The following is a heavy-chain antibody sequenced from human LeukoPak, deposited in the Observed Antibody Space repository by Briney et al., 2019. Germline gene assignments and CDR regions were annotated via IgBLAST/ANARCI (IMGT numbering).Heavy chain of an antibody. Sequence: GESLKISCKGSGYSFTSYWIGWVRQMPGKGLEWMGIIYPGDSDTRYSPSFQGQVTISADKSISTAYLQWSSLKASDTAMYYCARRGVYCRSTSCYYFDYWGQGTLATVSS. J-gene: IGHJ4*02. V-gene: IGHV5-51*01. CDR2: IYPGDSDT. D-gene: IGHD2-2*01. CDR1: GYSFTSYW. CDR3: ARRGVYCRSTSCYYFDY.